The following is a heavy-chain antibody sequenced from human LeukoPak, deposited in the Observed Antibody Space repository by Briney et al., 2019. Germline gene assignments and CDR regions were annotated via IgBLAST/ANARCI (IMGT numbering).Heavy chain of an antibody. Sequence: ASVKVSCKASGYTFNGYYMHWVRQAPGHGLEWMGRINPNSGGADSAQKFQGRVTLTIDTSINTAYMELSSLRSDDTAVCYCARDRRGYSGYDMNWGQGTLVTVSS. CDR1: GYTFNGYY. J-gene: IGHJ4*02. D-gene: IGHD5-12*01. V-gene: IGHV1-2*06. CDR3: ARDRRGYSGYDMN. CDR2: INPNSGGA.